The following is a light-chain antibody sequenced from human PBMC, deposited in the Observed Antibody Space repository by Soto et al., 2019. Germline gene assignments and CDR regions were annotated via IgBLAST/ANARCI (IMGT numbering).Light chain of an antibody. V-gene: IGKV3-15*01. CDR3: HQYNNWPPWT. J-gene: IGKJ1*01. CDR1: QSVSSN. Sequence: IVLTQSASTLSVSPGERATLSCGASQSVSSNLAWYQQKPGQAPRLLIYGASTRATGIPARFSGSGSGTEFTPTISSLQSEDYAVYYCHQYNNWPPWTFGQGTKVDIK. CDR2: GAS.